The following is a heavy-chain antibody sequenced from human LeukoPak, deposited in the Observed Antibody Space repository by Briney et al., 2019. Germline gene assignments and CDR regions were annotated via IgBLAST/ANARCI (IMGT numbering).Heavy chain of an antibody. J-gene: IGHJ3*02. Sequence: SETLSLTCSVSGGSISGYYWTWIRQPAGKGLEWIGRVYTSGSTHCNPSLKTRLTMSVDTSKNQFSLKLSSVTAADTAVSYCARLITGTTTAFDIWGQGTMVTVSS. CDR2: VYTSGST. CDR1: GGSISGYY. D-gene: IGHD1-7*01. CDR3: ARLITGTTTAFDI. V-gene: IGHV4-4*07.